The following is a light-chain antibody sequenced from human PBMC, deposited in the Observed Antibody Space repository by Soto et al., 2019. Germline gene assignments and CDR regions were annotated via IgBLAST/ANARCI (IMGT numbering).Light chain of an antibody. J-gene: IGKJ1*01. CDR2: GAS. CDR1: QSIFSNY. Sequence: EVMLTQSPGTLSLSPGERATLSCRASQSIFSNYLAWYQQKSGQAPRLLIYGASNRATGIPDMFSGSWSGTDFTPTISRLEPEDFAVYYCQPYGSSPRTFGQGTKVEF. V-gene: IGKV3-20*01. CDR3: QPYGSSPRT.